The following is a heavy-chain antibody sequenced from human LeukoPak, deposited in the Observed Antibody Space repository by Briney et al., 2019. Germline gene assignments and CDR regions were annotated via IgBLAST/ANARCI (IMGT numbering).Heavy chain of an antibody. CDR2: INTDGSNR. CDR3: ALFDRS. V-gene: IGHV3-7*01. J-gene: IGHJ4*02. CDR1: GLTFSAAW. Sequence: PGGSLRLSCAASGLTFSAAWMSWVRQAPGKGLEWVATINTDGSNRYYVDSVKGRFTISRDNTNNSLYLQMDSLRADDTALYYCALFDRSWGRRPRVSVS. D-gene: IGHD3-22*01.